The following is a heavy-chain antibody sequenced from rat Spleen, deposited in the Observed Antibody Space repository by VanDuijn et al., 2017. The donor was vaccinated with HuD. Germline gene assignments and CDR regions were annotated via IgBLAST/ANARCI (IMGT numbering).Heavy chain of an antibody. D-gene: IGHD1-11*01. Sequence: VQLVDHGGALVPPGRSLKLSCAPSGFTFSHYGMAWVRQPPGKGLEWMGVIWGDGSTKYNSALKSRLSISRDTSKSQVYLKMNSLQTDDTAIYFCTRSYGGYSQHWFPYWGQGTLVTVSS. J-gene: IGHJ3*01. CDR2: IWGDGST. CDR1: GFTFSHYG. V-gene: IGHV2-13*01. CDR3: TRSYGGYSQHWFPY.